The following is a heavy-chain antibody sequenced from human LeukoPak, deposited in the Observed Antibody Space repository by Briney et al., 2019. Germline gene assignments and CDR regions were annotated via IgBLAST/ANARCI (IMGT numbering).Heavy chain of an antibody. CDR1: GGSISSGGYY. CDR2: IFPGGST. D-gene: IGHD2-15*01. V-gene: IGHV4-30-2*01. J-gene: IGHJ5*02. CDR3: AVDIVVVVAALRWFDP. Sequence: SETLSLTCTVSGGSISSGGYYWSWLRQPPGKGLEWIGYIFPGGSTYYNPSLKSRVILSLEESKNQFSLKLSSVTAADTAVYYCAVDIVVVVAALRWFDPWGQGTLVTVSS.